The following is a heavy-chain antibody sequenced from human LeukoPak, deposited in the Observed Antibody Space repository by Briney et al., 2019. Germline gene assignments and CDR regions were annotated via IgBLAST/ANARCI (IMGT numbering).Heavy chain of an antibody. CDR2: ISSDSGTI. Sequence: GGSLRLSCAGSGFTFSSYSMNWVRQAPGKGLEWVSYISSDSGTIYYADSVKGRFTISRDNAKNSLYLQMNSLRAEDTAVYYGAMVRGVILDYWGQGALLTVSS. CDR1: GFTFSSYS. V-gene: IGHV3-48*04. CDR3: AMVRGVILDY. D-gene: IGHD3-10*01. J-gene: IGHJ4*01.